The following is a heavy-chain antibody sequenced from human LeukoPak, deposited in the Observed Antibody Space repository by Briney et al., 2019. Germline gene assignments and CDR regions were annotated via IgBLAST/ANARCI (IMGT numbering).Heavy chain of an antibody. J-gene: IGHJ4*02. CDR2: IRSKTNNYAA. Sequence: GRSLRLSCAASGFTFSGSAMHWVRQASGKGLEWVGLIRSKTNNYAAVYAASVKGRFTISRDDSRNTAYLQMNSLQIEDTAVYYCTRGYSGHDYYLVDYWGQGTLVTVSS. CDR3: TRGYSGHDYYLVDY. V-gene: IGHV3-73*01. D-gene: IGHD5-12*01. CDR1: GFTFSGSA.